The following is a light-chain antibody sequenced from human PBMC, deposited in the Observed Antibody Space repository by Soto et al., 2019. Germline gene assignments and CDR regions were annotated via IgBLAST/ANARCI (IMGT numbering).Light chain of an antibody. Sequence: QAVVTQSPSASASLGASVKLTCTLSSGHSSYAIAWHQQQPEKGPRYLMKLNSDGSHSKGDGIPDRFSGSSSGAERYLTISSLQSEDEAGYYCQTGGTGVVFGGGTKLTVL. V-gene: IGLV4-69*02. J-gene: IGLJ2*01. CDR1: SGHSSYA. CDR3: QTGGTGVV. CDR2: LNSDGSH.